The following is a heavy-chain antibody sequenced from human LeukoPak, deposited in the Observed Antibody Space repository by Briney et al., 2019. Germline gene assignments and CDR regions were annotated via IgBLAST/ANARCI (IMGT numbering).Heavy chain of an antibody. CDR1: GFTFSSYG. CDR2: ISYDGSNK. Sequence: GGSLRLSCAASGFTFSSYGMHWVRQAPGKGLEWVAVISYDGSNKYYADSVKGRFTISRDNSRNTLYLQMNSLRAEDTAVYYCAKLGKGIPGTIGDYWGQGTLVTVSS. V-gene: IGHV3-30*18. J-gene: IGHJ4*02. D-gene: IGHD1-7*01. CDR3: AKLGKGIPGTIGDY.